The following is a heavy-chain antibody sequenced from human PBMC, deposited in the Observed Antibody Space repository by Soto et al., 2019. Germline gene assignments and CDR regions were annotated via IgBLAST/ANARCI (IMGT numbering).Heavy chain of an antibody. J-gene: IGHJ5*02. D-gene: IGHD6-13*01. Sequence: SETLSLTCAVYGGSFSGYYWSWIRPPPGKGLEWIGEINHSGSTNYNPSLKSRDTTSVDTSKNQFSLKLSSVTAEETAVYYCARAKIEAAGTTWFDPWGQGTLVTVSS. CDR2: INHSGST. CDR3: ARAKIEAAGTTWFDP. V-gene: IGHV4-34*01. CDR1: GGSFSGYY.